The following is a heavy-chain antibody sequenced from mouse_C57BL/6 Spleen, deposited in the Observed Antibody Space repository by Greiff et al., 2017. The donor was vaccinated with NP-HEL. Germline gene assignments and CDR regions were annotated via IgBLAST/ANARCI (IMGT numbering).Heavy chain of an antibody. CDR3: TIDYYAMDY. CDR2: IDPENGDT. V-gene: IGHV14-4*01. CDR1: GFNIKDDY. J-gene: IGHJ4*01. Sequence: VQLQQSGAELVRPGASVKLSCTASGFNIKDDYMHWVKQRPEQGLEWIGWIDPENGDTEYASKFQGKATITADTSSHTAYLQLSSLTSEDTAVYYCTIDYYAMDYWGQGTSVTVSS.